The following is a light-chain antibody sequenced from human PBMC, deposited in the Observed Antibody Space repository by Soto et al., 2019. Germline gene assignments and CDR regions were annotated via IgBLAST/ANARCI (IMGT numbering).Light chain of an antibody. CDR3: QQYTIWPTT. CDR2: RTS. V-gene: IGKV3-15*01. Sequence: IVLTQSPATLSLAPGERATLSCRASQSVSSSYLGWYQQKPGQAPSLLIYRTSTRVIGIPARFSGSGSGTEFTLTISSLQSEDFAVYYCQQYTIWPTTFGQGTKVDIK. CDR1: QSVSSSY. J-gene: IGKJ1*01.